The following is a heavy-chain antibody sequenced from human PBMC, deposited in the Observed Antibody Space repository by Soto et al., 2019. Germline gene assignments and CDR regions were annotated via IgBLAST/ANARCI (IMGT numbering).Heavy chain of an antibody. J-gene: IGHJ4*02. CDR3: ARELGGWGDY. Sequence: QLQLVQSGAEVKKPGASVKVSCKASGYTFTSYGISWVRQAPGQGLEWMRWISAYNGNTNYAQQRQGRVTMTTDTSTSTAYMELRCLRSEDAAVYYCARELGGWGDYWGQGTLVTVSS. V-gene: IGHV1-18*01. CDR1: GYTFTSYG. D-gene: IGHD3-16*01. CDR2: ISAYNGNT.